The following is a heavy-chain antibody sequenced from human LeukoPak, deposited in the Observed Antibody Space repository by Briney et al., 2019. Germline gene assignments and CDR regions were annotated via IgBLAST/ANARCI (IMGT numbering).Heavy chain of an antibody. J-gene: IGHJ4*02. CDR1: GYAISSGSYY. CDR2: IYASGSS. V-gene: IGHV4-61*02. Sequence: ASQTLSLTCTVSGYAISSGSYYWSWIRQPAGKGLEYIGRIYASGSSNYSPSLKSRVTISVDTSKNQFSLKLSSVTAADTAVYYCARLIYGEIDYWGQGTLVTVSS. D-gene: IGHD4-17*01. CDR3: ARLIYGEIDY.